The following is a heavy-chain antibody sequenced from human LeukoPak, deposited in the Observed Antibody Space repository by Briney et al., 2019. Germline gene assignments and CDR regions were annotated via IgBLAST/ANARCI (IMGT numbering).Heavy chain of an antibody. J-gene: IGHJ4*02. CDR1: GFTFSSYG. CDR2: ISYDGSNK. Sequence: GGSLRLSCAASGFTFSSYGMHWVRQAPGKGLEWVAVISYDGSNKYYADSVKGRFTISRDNSKNTLYLQMNSLRAEDTAVYYRAKGGVVVVPAADVDYWGQGTLVTVSS. D-gene: IGHD2-2*01. V-gene: IGHV3-30*18. CDR3: AKGGVVVVPAADVDY.